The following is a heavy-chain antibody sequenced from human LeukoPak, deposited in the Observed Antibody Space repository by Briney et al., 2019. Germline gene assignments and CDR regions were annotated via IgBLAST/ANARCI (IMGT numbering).Heavy chain of an antibody. J-gene: IGHJ6*04. CDR1: GYTFTSYG. D-gene: IGHD6-19*01. V-gene: IGHV1-18*04. CDR2: ISAHNGNT. Sequence: ASVEVSCKASGYTFTSYGISWVRQAPGQGLEWMGWISAHNGNTNYAQKLQGRVTMTTDTSTSTAYMELRSLRSDDTAVYYCARALGLGHDNYYYYGMDVWGKGTTVTVSS. CDR3: ARALGLGHDNYYYYGMDV.